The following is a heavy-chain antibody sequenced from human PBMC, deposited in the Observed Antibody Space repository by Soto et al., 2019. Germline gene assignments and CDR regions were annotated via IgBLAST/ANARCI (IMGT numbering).Heavy chain of an antibody. CDR1: GFTFSSYA. V-gene: IGHV3-30-3*01. CDR2: ISYDGSNK. CDR3: ARVVAGRNDY. J-gene: IGHJ4*02. Sequence: QVQLVESGGGVVQPGRSLRLSCAASGFTFSSYAMHWVRQAPGKGLEWVAVISYDGSNKYYADSVKGRFTISRDNSKNTLYLQMNSLRDEDTAVYYCARVVAGRNDYWGQGTLVTVSS. D-gene: IGHD6-19*01.